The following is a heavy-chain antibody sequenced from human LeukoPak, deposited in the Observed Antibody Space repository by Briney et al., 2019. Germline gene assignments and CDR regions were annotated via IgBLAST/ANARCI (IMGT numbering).Heavy chain of an antibody. D-gene: IGHD6-19*01. Sequence: GGSPRLSCAASGFTFSSYGMHWVRQAPGKGLEWVAVISYDGSNKYYADSVKGRFTISRDNSKNTLHLQMNSLRAEDTAVYYCAKLAVAGNNAFDIWGQGTMVTVSS. CDR3: AKLAVAGNNAFDI. CDR2: ISYDGSNK. V-gene: IGHV3-30*18. CDR1: GFTFSSYG. J-gene: IGHJ3*02.